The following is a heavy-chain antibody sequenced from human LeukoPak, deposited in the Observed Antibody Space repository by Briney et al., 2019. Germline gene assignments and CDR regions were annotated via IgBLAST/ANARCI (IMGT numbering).Heavy chain of an antibody. CDR1: GFTFSSYA. V-gene: IGHV3-23*01. J-gene: IGHJ6*02. CDR3: ARGRRSSSRFSYYYGMDV. CDR2: ISGSGGST. Sequence: GGSLRLSCAASGFTFSSYAMSWVRQAPGKGLEWVSAISGSGGSTYYADSVKGRFTISRDNAKNSLYLQMNSLRAEDTAVYYCARGRRSSSRFSYYYGMDVWGQGTTVTVSS. D-gene: IGHD6-13*01.